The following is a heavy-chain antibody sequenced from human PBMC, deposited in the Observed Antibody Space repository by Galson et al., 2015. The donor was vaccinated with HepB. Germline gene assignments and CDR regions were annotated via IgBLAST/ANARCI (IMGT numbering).Heavy chain of an antibody. Sequence: SLRLSCAASGFSFNNAWMNWVRQAPGKGLEWVGRVERKTDGGTTDYAAPVEGRFTISRDDSKNTLYLQMNSLTTEDTAVYYCTTPYCSSTSCYNFFDYWGQGTLVTVSS. CDR1: GFSFNNAW. J-gene: IGHJ4*02. D-gene: IGHD2-2*02. V-gene: IGHV3-15*04. CDR3: TTPYCSSTSCYNFFDY. CDR2: VERKTDGGTT.